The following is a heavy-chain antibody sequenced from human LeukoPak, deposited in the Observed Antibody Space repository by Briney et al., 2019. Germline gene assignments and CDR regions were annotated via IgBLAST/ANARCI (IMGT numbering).Heavy chain of an antibody. CDR1: GGSISSGDYY. V-gene: IGHV4-30-4*01. Sequence: SETLPLTCTVSGGSISSGDYYWSWIRQPPGKGLEWIGYIYYSGSTYYNPSLKSRVTISVDTSKNQFSLKLSSVTAADTAVYYCARGSVQLWLNAYYGMDVWGQGTTVTVSS. CDR2: IYYSGST. D-gene: IGHD5-18*01. CDR3: ARGSVQLWLNAYYGMDV. J-gene: IGHJ6*02.